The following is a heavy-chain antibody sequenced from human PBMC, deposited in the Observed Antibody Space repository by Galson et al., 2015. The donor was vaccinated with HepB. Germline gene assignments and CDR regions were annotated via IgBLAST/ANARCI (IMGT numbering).Heavy chain of an antibody. CDR2: ISGYNDQT. J-gene: IGHJ5*02. D-gene: IGHD3-22*01. V-gene: IGHV1-18*04. CDR3: ARDPAYYYDSSGYYNAQDNWFDP. Sequence: SVKVSCKASGYSFTSYGISWVRQAPGQGLKWMGWISGYNDQTNYAQNLQGRVTVTTDTSTSTAYMELRGLRSDDTAIYYCARDPAYYYDSSGYYNAQDNWFDPWGQGTLVTVSS. CDR1: GYSFTSYG.